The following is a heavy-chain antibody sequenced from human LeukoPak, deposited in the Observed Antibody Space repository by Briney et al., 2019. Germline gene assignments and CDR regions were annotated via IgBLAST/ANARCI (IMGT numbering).Heavy chain of an antibody. Sequence: SETLSLTCAVYGGSFSGYYWSWIRQPPGKGLEWIGEINHSGSTNYNPSLKSRVTISVDTPKNQFSLKLSSVTAADTAVYYCARSPTGTDDYWGQGTLVTVSS. V-gene: IGHV4-34*01. D-gene: IGHD1-1*01. CDR1: GGSFSGYY. CDR2: INHSGST. J-gene: IGHJ4*02. CDR3: ARSPTGTDDY.